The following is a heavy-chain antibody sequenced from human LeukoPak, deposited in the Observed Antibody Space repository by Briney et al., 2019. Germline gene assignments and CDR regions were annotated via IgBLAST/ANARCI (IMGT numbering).Heavy chain of an antibody. CDR1: GGSINSNSYH. CDR3: ARGWACSSTSCYTFDY. CDR2: IFDSGST. D-gene: IGHD2-2*02. J-gene: IGHJ4*02. Sequence: PSETLSLACTVSGGSINSNSYHWAWIRQPPGKGLEWIGSIFDSGSTHYNASLRSRVTISVDTSKNQFSLKLSSVTAADTAVYYCARGWACSSTSCYTFDYWGQGTLVTVSS. V-gene: IGHV4-39*01.